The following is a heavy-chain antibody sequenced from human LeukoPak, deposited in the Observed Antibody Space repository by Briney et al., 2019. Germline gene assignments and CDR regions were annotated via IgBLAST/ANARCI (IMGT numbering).Heavy chain of an antibody. D-gene: IGHD3-22*01. CDR3: ATDSSSGGYYDSSGYYNGY. CDR2: IHHSGGT. J-gene: IGHJ4*02. Sequence: PSETLSLTCAVSGYSISSGYYWGWIRQPPGKGLEWIGSIHHSGGTYYNPSLKSRVTISVDTSKNQFSLKLSSVTAADTAVYYCATDSSSGGYYDSSGYYNGYWGQGTLVTVSS. CDR1: GYSISSGYY. V-gene: IGHV4-38-2*01.